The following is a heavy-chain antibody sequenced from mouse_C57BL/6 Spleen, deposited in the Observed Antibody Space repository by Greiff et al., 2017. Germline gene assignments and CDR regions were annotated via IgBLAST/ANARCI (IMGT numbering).Heavy chain of an antibody. Sequence: QVQLQQSGAELAKPGASVKLSCKASGYTFTSYWMHWVKQRPGQGLEWIGYINPSSGYTKYNQKFKDKATLTADKSSSTAYMQLSSLTYEDSAVYYCARPITTVAPYFDYWGQGTTLTVSS. J-gene: IGHJ2*01. CDR1: GYTFTSYW. CDR2: INPSSGYT. D-gene: IGHD1-1*01. V-gene: IGHV1-7*01. CDR3: ARPITTVAPYFDY.